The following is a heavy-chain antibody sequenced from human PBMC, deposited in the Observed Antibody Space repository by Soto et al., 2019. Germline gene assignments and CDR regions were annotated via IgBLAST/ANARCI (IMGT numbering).Heavy chain of an antibody. CDR1: GDSIASHDYY. V-gene: IGHV4-31*03. CDR2: IYHSGST. J-gene: IGHJ6*04. Sequence: QVQLQESGPGLVKPTQTLSLTCIVSGDSIASHDYYWSWIRLLPGKGLEWIGQIYHSGSTSYNPSLKGRLNISVDTSRNQFPRRLTSVTAGETAVYYWARDRGGESRKGSGMDVWGKGTRSPSPQ. CDR3: ARDRGGESRKGSGMDV. D-gene: IGHD3-16*01.